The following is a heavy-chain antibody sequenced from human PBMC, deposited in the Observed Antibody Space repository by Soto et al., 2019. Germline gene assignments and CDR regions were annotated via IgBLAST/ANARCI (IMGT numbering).Heavy chain of an antibody. CDR3: AKEAVWSSSRYETYYLDY. V-gene: IGHV3-23*01. Sequence: GGSLRLSCAASGFTFSSYAMSWVRQAPGKGLEWVPPMGGSGGRTDAADSVNGHFTNSRDNPNNTLYLQINSLRAQDPTGYYGAKEAVWSSSRYETYYLDYWGQGTVVTVSA. CDR2: MGGSGGRT. CDR1: GFTFSSYA. J-gene: IGHJ4*02. D-gene: IGHD6-13*01.